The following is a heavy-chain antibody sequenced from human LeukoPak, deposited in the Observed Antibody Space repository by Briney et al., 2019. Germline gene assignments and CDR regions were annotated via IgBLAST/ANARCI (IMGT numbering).Heavy chain of an antibody. CDR3: ARSHVLRYFDWLNLGAFDI. V-gene: IGHV1-69*01. D-gene: IGHD3-9*01. CDR1: GGTFSSYA. J-gene: IGHJ3*02. Sequence: SVKVSCKASGGTFSSYATSWVRQAPGQGLEWMGGTIPIFGTANYAQKFQGRVTITADESTSTAYMELSSLRSEDTAVYYCARSHVLRYFDWLNLGAFDIWGQGTMVTVSS. CDR2: TIPIFGTA.